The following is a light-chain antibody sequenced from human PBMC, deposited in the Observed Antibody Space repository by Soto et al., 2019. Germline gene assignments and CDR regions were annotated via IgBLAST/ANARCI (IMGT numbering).Light chain of an antibody. V-gene: IGLV1-47*01. Sequence: QSVLTQPPSASGTPGQRVTISCSGSNSNIGNKNVYWYQQLPGTAPKLLMYRNNHRPSGVPDRFSGSKSGTSASLAISGRRSEDEADYYCAAWDDGVGGPAFGGGTKLTVL. CDR3: AAWDDGVGGPA. CDR1: NSNIGNKN. CDR2: RNN. J-gene: IGLJ3*02.